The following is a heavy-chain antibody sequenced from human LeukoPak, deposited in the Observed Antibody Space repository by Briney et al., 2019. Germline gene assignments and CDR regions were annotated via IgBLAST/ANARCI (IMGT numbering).Heavy chain of an antibody. CDR3: VSNYYDSSGYQGSYDY. CDR1: GFTFSSYS. CDR2: ISSSSSYI. J-gene: IGHJ4*02. Sequence: TGGSLRLSCAASGFTFSSYSMNWVRQAPGKGLEWVSSISSSSSYIYYADSVKVRFTISRDNAKNSLYLQMNSLRAEDTAVYYCVSNYYDSSGYQGSYDYWGQGTLVTVSA. V-gene: IGHV3-21*01. D-gene: IGHD3-22*01.